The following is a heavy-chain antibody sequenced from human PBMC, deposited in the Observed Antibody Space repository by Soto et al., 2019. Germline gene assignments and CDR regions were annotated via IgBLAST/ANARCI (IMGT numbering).Heavy chain of an antibody. J-gene: IGHJ4*02. V-gene: IGHV4-59*01. D-gene: IGHD5-18*01. CDR3: ARDHGPSYGVYYFEY. Sequence: PLQALSLTCTCSDGPFSNYDWSWFQKPPGKGLEWIGYVYSSGSTHYNPSLQSRVTISADTSKNQVSLKVNSVTAADTAVYFCARDHGPSYGVYYFEYWGKGTPVPVSS. CDR2: VYSSGST. CDR1: DGPFSNYD.